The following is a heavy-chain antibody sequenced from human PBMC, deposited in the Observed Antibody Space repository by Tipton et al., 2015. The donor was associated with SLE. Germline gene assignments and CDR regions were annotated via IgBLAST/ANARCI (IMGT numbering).Heavy chain of an antibody. CDR1: GDSMRSSMTTYY. V-gene: IGHV4-61*02. J-gene: IGHJ3*02. D-gene: IGHD2-15*01. Sequence: TLSLTCTVSGDSMRSSMTTYYWSWIRQTAGKGPEWMGRIFVSGTTNYNPSLKSRVTISVDTSKNQFTLKLSSVTAADTAVYYCAREDVGVMVEASFDIWGQGTVVTVSS. CDR2: IFVSGTT. CDR3: AREDVGVMVEASFDI.